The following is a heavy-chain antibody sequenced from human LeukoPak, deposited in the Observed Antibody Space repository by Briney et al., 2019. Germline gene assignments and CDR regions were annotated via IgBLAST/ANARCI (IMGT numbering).Heavy chain of an antibody. CDR3: ARGDLAAF. Sequence: GGSLRLSCTASGFTFGDYGMSWVRQAPGKGLEWVSSISSSGATTNYADSVKGRFTISRDNAKNSLYLQMNSLRAEDTAVYYCARGDLAAFWGQGTMVTVSS. D-gene: IGHD6-13*01. CDR2: ISSSGATT. J-gene: IGHJ3*01. CDR1: GFTFGDYG. V-gene: IGHV3-48*01.